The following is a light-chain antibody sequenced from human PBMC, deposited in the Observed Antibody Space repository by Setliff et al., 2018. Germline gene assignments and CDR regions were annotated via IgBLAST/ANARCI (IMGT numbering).Light chain of an antibody. J-gene: IGLJ1*01. V-gene: IGLV2-14*03. CDR2: EVT. Sequence: QSVLTQPASVSGSPGQSITISYTGTSNDIGYYNFVFLYQQDPGKHPKLLIYEVTNRPSGVSNRFSGSKSGNTASLTISGLEAEDEADYYCSSYAGTTTPYVFGTGTKVTVL. CDR1: SNDIGYYNF. CDR3: SSYAGTTTPYV.